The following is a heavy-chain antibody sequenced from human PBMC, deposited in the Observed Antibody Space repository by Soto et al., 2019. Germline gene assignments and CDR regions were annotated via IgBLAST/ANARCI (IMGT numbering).Heavy chain of an antibody. D-gene: IGHD3-10*01. J-gene: IGHJ4*02. V-gene: IGHV1-69*02. CDR1: GGTFSSYI. Sequence: ASVKVSCKASGGTFSSYIISWVRQAPGQGLEWMGRIIPILGIANYAQKFQGRVTITADKSTSTAYMELSSLRSEDTAVYYCARAALTPSGGFGELLWDFDYWGQGTLVTVSS. CDR3: ARAALTPSGGFGELLWDFDY. CDR2: IIPILGIA.